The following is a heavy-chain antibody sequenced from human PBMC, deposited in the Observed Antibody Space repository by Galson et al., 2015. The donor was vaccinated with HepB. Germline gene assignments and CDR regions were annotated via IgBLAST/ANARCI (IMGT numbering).Heavy chain of an antibody. V-gene: IGHV4-4*02. J-gene: IGHJ4*02. Sequence: ETLSLTCAVSGGSISSSDWWSWVRQPPGKGLEWIGEIYRSGKTNYNAALKRRVTISADKSKNQFSLNLSSVTAADTAVYYCARGDSSGYPDYWGQGTLVTVSS. CDR2: IYRSGKT. D-gene: IGHD3-22*01. CDR1: GGSISSSDW. CDR3: ARGDSSGYPDY.